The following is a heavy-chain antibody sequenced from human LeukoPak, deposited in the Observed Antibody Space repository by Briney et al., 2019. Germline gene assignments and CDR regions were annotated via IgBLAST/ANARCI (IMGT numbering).Heavy chain of an antibody. CDR1: GYTFTGYY. J-gene: IGHJ3*02. Sequence: ASVKVSCKASGYTFTGYYMHWVRQAPGQGLEWLRWINPNSGGTNYAQKFQGRVTMTRDTSISTAYMELSRLRSDDTAVYSCARMGSSSTWAHDAFDIWGQETMVTVSS. CDR3: ARMGSSSTWAHDAFDI. V-gene: IGHV1-2*02. CDR2: INPNSGGT. D-gene: IGHD6-6*01.